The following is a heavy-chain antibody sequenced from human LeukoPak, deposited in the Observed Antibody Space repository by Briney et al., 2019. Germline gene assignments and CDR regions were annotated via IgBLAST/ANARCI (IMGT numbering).Heavy chain of an antibody. CDR3: ARPDSSGWLNWFDP. CDR2: IYYSGST. J-gene: IGHJ5*02. Sequence: SETLSLTCTVSGGSISSSSYYWGRIRQPPGKGLEWIGSIYYSGSTYYNPSLKSRVTISVDTSKNQFSLKLSSVTAADTAVYYCARPDSSGWLNWFDPWGQGTLVTVSS. D-gene: IGHD6-19*01. V-gene: IGHV4-39*01. CDR1: GGSISSSSYY.